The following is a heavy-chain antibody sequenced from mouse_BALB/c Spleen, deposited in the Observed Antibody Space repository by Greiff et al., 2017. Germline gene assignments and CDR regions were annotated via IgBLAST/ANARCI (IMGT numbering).Heavy chain of an antibody. D-gene: IGHD2-4*01. J-gene: IGHJ3*01. Sequence: EVQLVESGGGLVQPGGSLKLSCAASGFTFSSYTMSWVRQTPEKRLEWVASISSGGSTYYPDSVKGRFTISRDNARNILYLQMSSLRSEDTAMYYCARTSTMITTETWFAYWGQGTLVTVSA. CDR2: ISSGGST. CDR1: GFTFSSYT. V-gene: IGHV5-6-5*01. CDR3: ARTSTMITTETWFAY.